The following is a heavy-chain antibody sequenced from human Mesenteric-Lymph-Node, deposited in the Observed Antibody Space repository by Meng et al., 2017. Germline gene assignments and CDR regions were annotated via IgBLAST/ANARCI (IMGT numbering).Heavy chain of an antibody. J-gene: IGHJ4*02. CDR1: GFTFTSSA. D-gene: IGHD3-22*01. V-gene: IGHV1-58*01. Sequence: SVKVSCKASGFTFTSSAVQWVRQARGQRLEWIGWIVVGSGNTNYAQKFQERVTITRDMSTSTAYMELSSLRSEDTAVYYCAASLGSGYYPFDYWGQGTPVTVSS. CDR2: IVVGSGNT. CDR3: AASLGSGYYPFDY.